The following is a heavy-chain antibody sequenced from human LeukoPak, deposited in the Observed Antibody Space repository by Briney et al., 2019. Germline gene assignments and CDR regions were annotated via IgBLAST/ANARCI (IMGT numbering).Heavy chain of an antibody. CDR3: AKDLSYGYGPAPDY. D-gene: IGHD5-18*01. CDR2: ISYDGSNK. CDR1: GFTFSSYA. Sequence: GGSLRLSCAASGFTFSSYAMHWVRQAPGKGLEWVAVISYDGSNKYYADSVKGRFTISRDNSKNTLYLQMNSLRAEDTAVYYCAKDLSYGYGPAPDYWGQGTLVTVSS. J-gene: IGHJ4*02. V-gene: IGHV3-30-3*01.